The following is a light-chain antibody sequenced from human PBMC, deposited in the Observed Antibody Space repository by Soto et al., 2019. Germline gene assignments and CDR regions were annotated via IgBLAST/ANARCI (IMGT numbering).Light chain of an antibody. CDR3: HSYDSDNVI. CDR2: DDN. J-gene: IGLJ2*01. V-gene: IGLV6-57*04. CDR1: SGSIASNY. Sequence: KFMLTQPHSVSESPGKTVTISCTHSSGSIASNYVQWYQQRPGSAPTSVIYDDNRRPSAVPDRFSGSIDSSTNAASLTISGLKTEDEADYYCHSYDSDNVIFGGGTQLTVL.